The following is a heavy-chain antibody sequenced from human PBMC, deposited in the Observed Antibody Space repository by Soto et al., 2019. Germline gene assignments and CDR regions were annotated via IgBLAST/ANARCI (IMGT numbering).Heavy chain of an antibody. CDR1: GYTFTSYY. Sequence: QVQLVQSGAEVKKPGASVKVSCKASGYTFTSYYMHWVRQAPGQGLEWMGIINPSGGSTSYAQKFPGLVTMARDTSTGTVDMELISLRSEDTAVYYGARDPIAVAGKTFDYWGQGTLVTVSS. D-gene: IGHD6-19*01. CDR2: INPSGGST. J-gene: IGHJ4*02. V-gene: IGHV1-46*01. CDR3: ARDPIAVAGKTFDY.